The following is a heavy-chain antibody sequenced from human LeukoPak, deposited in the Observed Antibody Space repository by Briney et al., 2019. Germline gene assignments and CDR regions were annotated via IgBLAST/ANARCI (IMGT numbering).Heavy chain of an antibody. CDR2: INHSGST. J-gene: IGHJ4*02. CDR3: ARGPHTGVNYYDSSGYYY. D-gene: IGHD3-22*01. Sequence: SETLSLTCSVSGGSISSRNYYWSWIRQPPGKGLEWIGEINHSGSTNYNPSLKSRVTISVDTSKNQFSLKLSSVTAADTAVYYCARGPHTGVNYYDSSGYYYWGQGTLVTVSS. V-gene: IGHV4-39*07. CDR1: GGSISSRNYY.